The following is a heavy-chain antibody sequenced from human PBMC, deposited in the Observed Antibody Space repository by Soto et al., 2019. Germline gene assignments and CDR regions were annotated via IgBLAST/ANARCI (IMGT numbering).Heavy chain of an antibody. J-gene: IGHJ6*02. D-gene: IGHD6-6*01. CDR3: ARGSSIAGLYYGMDV. Sequence: QVQLQESGPGLVKPSQTLSLTCTVSGGSISSGGYYWTWIRQHPGKGLEWIGYNYYSGITYYNPSLKSRVGISLDTSKNQFALKLSSVTAADTAVYYGARGSSIAGLYYGMDVWGQGTTVTVSS. CDR2: NYYSGIT. V-gene: IGHV4-31*03. CDR1: GGSISSGGYY.